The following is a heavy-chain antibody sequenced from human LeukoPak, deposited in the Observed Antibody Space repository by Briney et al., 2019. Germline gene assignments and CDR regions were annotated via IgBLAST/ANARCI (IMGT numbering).Heavy chain of an antibody. J-gene: IGHJ4*02. CDR2: INPNSGGT. CDR3: ARDLRAAAGKLYYFDY. CDR1: GYTFTSYY. Sequence: ASVKVSCKASGYTFTSYYMHWVRQAPGQGLEWMGWINPNSGGTNYAQKFQGRVTMTRDTSISTAYMELSSLRSDDTAVYYCARDLRAAAGKLYYFDYWGQGTLVTVSS. V-gene: IGHV1-2*02. D-gene: IGHD6-13*01.